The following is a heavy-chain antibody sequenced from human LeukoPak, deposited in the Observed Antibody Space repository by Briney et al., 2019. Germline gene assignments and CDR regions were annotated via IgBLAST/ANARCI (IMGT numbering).Heavy chain of an antibody. CDR2: INSDGSST. CDR3: AREFYDSSGYYQYYFDY. Sequence: PGGSLRLSCAASGFTFSSYWMHWVRQAPGKGLVWVSRINSDGSSTSYADSVKGRFTFSRDNAKNTLYLQMNSLRAEDTALYYCAREFYDSSGYYQYYFDYWGQGTLVTVSS. CDR1: GFTFSSYW. V-gene: IGHV3-74*01. D-gene: IGHD3-22*01. J-gene: IGHJ4*02.